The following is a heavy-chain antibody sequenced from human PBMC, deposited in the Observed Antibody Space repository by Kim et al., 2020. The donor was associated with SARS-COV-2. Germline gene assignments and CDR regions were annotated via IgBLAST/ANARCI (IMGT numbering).Heavy chain of an antibody. V-gene: IGHV4-59*01. CDR2: IYASWGT. J-gene: IGHJ6*04. D-gene: IGHD1-1*01. CDR3: SRGRAGTLTTLHGREVDYYSPMDV. Sequence: SETLSLTCTVSGGSISSDYWSWIRQRQEQGLEWIGYIYASWGTITNPSLKSQVPISVDTSTSHFSLRLRSGTTADTAVDYCSRGRAGTLTTLHGREVDYYSPMDVWGEGAPVTVSS. CDR1: GGSISSDY.